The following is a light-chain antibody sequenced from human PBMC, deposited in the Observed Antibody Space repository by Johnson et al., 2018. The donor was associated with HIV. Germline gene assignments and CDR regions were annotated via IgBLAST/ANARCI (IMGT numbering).Light chain of an antibody. CDR1: YSNIEHNY. Sequence: QSVLTQPPSVSAAAGQKVTISCSGTYSNIEHNYVSWYQQLPGTAPKLLIYDNHKRPSGIPDRFSASKSGTSATLGITGLQTGDEADYYCGTWDSSLSAYVFGTGTKVTVL. CDR2: DNH. J-gene: IGLJ1*01. V-gene: IGLV1-51*01. CDR3: GTWDSSLSAYV.